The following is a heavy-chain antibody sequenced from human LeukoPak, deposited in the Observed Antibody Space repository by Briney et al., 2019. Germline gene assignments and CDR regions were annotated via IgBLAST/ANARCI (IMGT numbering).Heavy chain of an antibody. Sequence: SQTLSLTCTVSRDSINTGNYYWSWIRQPPGKGLEWLGFIHYSGSTDYNPSLKSRVSISVDTSKNQFSLSLTSVTAADTAMYYCARSRWFDPWGQGTLVTVSS. J-gene: IGHJ5*02. CDR2: IHYSGST. CDR1: RDSINTGNYY. V-gene: IGHV4-30-4*01. CDR3: ARSRWFDP.